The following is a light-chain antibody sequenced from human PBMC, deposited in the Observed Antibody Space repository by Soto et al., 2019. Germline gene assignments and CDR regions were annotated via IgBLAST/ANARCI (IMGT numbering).Light chain of an antibody. V-gene: IGKV3-11*01. CDR1: QTVGTF. CDR3: QQCNSWPQWT. J-gene: IGKJ1*01. CDR2: DAS. Sequence: EIVLTQSPATLSLSPGDRATLSCRASQTVGTFFAWYQQKPGQAPRLLIYDASNRATGISARFSGSGSGTDFTLTISSLEPEDFAVYYCQQCNSWPQWTFGQGTKVEI.